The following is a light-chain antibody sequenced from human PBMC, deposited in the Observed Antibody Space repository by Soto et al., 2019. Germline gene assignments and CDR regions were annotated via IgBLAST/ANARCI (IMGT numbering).Light chain of an antibody. Sequence: EIVMTQSPATLSVSPGERATLSCRASQNVGTKLAWYQQKPGQAPRLLIYGASTRATGIPARFSGSGSGTEFTLTISSLQSEDFAVYYRQQYDTWPPLTFGGGTKVEIK. CDR3: QQYDTWPPLT. J-gene: IGKJ4*01. V-gene: IGKV3-15*01. CDR1: QNVGTK. CDR2: GAS.